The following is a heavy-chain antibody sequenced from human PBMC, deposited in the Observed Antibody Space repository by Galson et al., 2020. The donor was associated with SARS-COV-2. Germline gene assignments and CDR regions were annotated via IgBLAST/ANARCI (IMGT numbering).Heavy chain of an antibody. CDR2: IIPIFGTA. J-gene: IGHJ6*02. D-gene: IGHD3-16*02. CDR3: ARSIMITFGGVIAMVFGGMDV. CDR1: GGTISSYA. Sequence: SVKVSCKASGGTISSYAISWVRQAPGQGLEWMGGIIPIFGTANYAQKFQGRVTITADESTSTAYMELSSLRSEDTAVYYCARSIMITFGGVIAMVFGGMDVWGQGTTVTVSS. V-gene: IGHV1-69*13.